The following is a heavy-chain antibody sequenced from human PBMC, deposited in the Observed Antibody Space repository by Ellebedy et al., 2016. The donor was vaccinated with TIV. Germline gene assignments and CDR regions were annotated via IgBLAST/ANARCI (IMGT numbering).Heavy chain of an antibody. CDR3: ASSPSQGY. CDR2: IYSGGNP. J-gene: IGHJ4*02. V-gene: IGHV3-53*01. Sequence: GESLKISCAASGFTVSNNYLSWVRQAPGKGLEWVSVIYSGGNPFYAESVKGRFTISRDSSQNTLYLQMDSLRAEDTAVYYCASSPSQGYWGQGTLVTVSS. CDR1: GFTVSNNY.